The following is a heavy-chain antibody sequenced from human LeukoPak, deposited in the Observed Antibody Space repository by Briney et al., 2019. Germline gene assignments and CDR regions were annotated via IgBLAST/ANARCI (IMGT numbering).Heavy chain of an antibody. V-gene: IGHV4-34*01. CDR3: AILSPGSYGRFDY. D-gene: IGHD3-10*01. Sequence: SETLSLTCAVYGGSFSGYYWSWIRQPPGKGLEWIGEINHSGSTNYNPSLKSRVTISVDTSKNQFSLKLSSVTAADTAVYYCAILSPGSYGRFDYWAREPWSPSPQ. CDR1: GGSFSGYY. CDR2: INHSGST. J-gene: IGHJ4*02.